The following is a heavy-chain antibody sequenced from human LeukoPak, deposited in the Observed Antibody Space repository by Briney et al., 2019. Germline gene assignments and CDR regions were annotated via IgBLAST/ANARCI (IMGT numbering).Heavy chain of an antibody. CDR3: ARGLGVPPDY. J-gene: IGHJ4*02. D-gene: IGHD3-10*01. V-gene: IGHV4-31*03. CDR2: IYYSGST. CDR1: GGSISSGGYY. Sequence: SETLSLTCTVSGGSISSGGYYWSWIRQHPGKGLEWIGYIYYSGSTFYNPSLKSRVTISVDTSKNQFSLKLSSVTAADTAVYYCARGLGVPPDYWGQGTLVTVSS.